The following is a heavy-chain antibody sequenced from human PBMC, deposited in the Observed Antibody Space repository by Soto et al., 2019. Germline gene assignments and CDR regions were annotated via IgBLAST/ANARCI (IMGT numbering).Heavy chain of an antibody. D-gene: IGHD6-19*01. CDR3: ARGGSGWYKDGMDV. CDR1: GFTFSSYA. V-gene: IGHV3-30-3*01. Sequence: QVQLVESGGGVVQPGRSLRLSCAASGFTFSSYAMHWVRQAPGKGLEWVAVISYDGSNKYYADSVKGRFTISGDNSKNTLYPQMNSLRAEDTDVYYCARGGSGWYKDGMDVWGQGTTVTVSS. J-gene: IGHJ6*02. CDR2: ISYDGSNK.